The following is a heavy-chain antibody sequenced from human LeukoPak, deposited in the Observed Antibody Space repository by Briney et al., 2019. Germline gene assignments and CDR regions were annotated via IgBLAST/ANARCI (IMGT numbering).Heavy chain of an antibody. V-gene: IGHV3-74*01. Sequence: PGGSLRLSCAASGFTFSSYWMHWVRQAPGKGLVRVSRINSDGSSTSYADSVKGRFTISRDNAKNTLYLQMNSLRADDTAVYYCARDRDSSGWYEGFDYWGQGTLVTVSS. J-gene: IGHJ4*02. CDR2: INSDGSST. CDR1: GFTFSSYW. CDR3: ARDRDSSGWYEGFDY. D-gene: IGHD6-19*01.